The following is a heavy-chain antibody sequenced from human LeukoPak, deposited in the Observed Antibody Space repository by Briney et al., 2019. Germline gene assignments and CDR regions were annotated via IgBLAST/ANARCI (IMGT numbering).Heavy chain of an antibody. CDR2: ISGSGGST. Sequence: GGSLSLSCAASGFTFTTYAMNWVRQAPGKGLEWVSVISGSGGSTYYADSVKGRFTISRDNSKNTLYLEVNSLRAEDTAVYYCATAFYFDSSGPYWYFDLWGRGTRLTVSS. D-gene: IGHD3-22*01. V-gene: IGHV3-23*01. J-gene: IGHJ2*01. CDR1: GFTFTTYA. CDR3: ATAFYFDSSGPYWYFDL.